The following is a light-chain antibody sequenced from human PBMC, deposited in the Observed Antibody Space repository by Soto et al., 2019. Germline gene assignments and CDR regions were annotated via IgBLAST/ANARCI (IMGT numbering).Light chain of an antibody. V-gene: IGLV2-14*01. Sequence: QSALTQPASVSGSPGQSITISCTGTSSDVGGYKYVSWYQQHPGKAPKVMMYDVSNRPSGVSNRFSGSKSGNTASLTISGLQAEDEADYYCTSYTSSGTDVFGTGTKVTVL. CDR1: SSDVGGYKY. J-gene: IGLJ1*01. CDR2: DVS. CDR3: TSYTSSGTDV.